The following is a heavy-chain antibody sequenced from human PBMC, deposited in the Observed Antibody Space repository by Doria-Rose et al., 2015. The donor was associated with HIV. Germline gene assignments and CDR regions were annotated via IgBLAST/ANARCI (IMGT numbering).Heavy chain of an antibody. Sequence: IHWVRQVPGQGLERMAWINPNTGSSNFAQKFQGRVSMTRGTSISTAYMELSGLRFDDTAVYYCARSVAGRDFFFDYWGQGSLVTVSS. V-gene: IGHV1-2*02. CDR3: ARSVAGRDFFFDY. J-gene: IGHJ4*02. CDR2: INPNTGSS.